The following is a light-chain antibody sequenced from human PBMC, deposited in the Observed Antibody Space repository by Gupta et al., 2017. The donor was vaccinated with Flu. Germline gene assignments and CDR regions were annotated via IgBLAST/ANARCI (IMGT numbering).Light chain of an antibody. CDR1: QSVLYSSNNKNY. V-gene: IGKV4-1*01. CDR2: WAS. CDR3: QQEDCSPNT. Sequence: DIVMTQSPDSLAVSLGERATINCKSSQSVLYSSNNKNYLAWYQQRPGQPPKLLFYWASTREYGVPDRFSGSGSGTDFTLTISSLQAEDVAVYYCQQEDCSPNTFGQGTKLEIK. J-gene: IGKJ2*01.